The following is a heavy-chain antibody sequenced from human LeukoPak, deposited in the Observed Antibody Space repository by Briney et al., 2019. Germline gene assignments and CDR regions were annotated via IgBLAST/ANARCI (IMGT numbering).Heavy chain of an antibody. J-gene: IGHJ4*02. CDR3: VKVQEQFYYDF. V-gene: IGHV3-64D*09. CDR2: INPNGGST. D-gene: IGHD6-19*01. Sequence: TGGSLRLSCSASGFTFSRYAMHWVRQAPGRGLEYVSAINPNGGSTYYADSVKGRFTISRDNSENTLYLQMSSLRTEDTAVYYCVKVQEQFYYDFWGQGTLVTVSS. CDR1: GFTFSRYA.